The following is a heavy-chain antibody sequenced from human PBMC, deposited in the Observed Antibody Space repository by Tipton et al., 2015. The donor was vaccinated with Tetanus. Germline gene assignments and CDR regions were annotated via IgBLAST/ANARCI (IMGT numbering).Heavy chain of an antibody. V-gene: IGHV4-59*01. CDR3: ARVRSAAYTTNWYSGDNWFDP. CDR2: IYYSGST. Sequence: TLSLTCTVSGGSISSYYWSWIRQPPGKGLEWIGYIYYSGSTNYNPSLKSRVTISVDTSKNQFSLKLSSVTAADTAVYYCARVRSAAYTTNWYSGDNWFDPWGQGTLVTVSS. J-gene: IGHJ5*02. D-gene: IGHD6-13*01. CDR1: GGSISSYY.